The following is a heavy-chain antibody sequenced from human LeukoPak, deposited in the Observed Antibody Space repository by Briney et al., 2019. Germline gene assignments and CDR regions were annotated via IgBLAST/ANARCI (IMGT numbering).Heavy chain of an antibody. D-gene: IGHD6-19*01. Sequence: PSETLSLTCTVSGGSISSYYWSWIRQPPGKGLEWIGCIYYSGSTNYNPSLKSRVTISVDTSKNQFSLKLSSVTAADTAVYYCARHPLYSSGWYADAFEIWGQGTMVTVSS. V-gene: IGHV4-59*08. CDR2: IYYSGST. CDR1: GGSISSYY. CDR3: ARHPLYSSGWYADAFEI. J-gene: IGHJ3*02.